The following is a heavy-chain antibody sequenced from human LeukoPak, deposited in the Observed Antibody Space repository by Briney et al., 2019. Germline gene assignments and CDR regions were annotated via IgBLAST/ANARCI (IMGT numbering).Heavy chain of an antibody. CDR3: ASRTPTYYYDSSGYYGKYYFDY. Sequence: SETLSLTCTVSGGPISSSSYYWGWIRQPPGTGLEWIGSIYYSGSTYYNPSLKSRVTISVDTSKNQFSLKLSSVTAADTAVYYCASRTPTYYYDSSGYYGKYYFDYWGQGTLVTVSS. CDR1: GGPISSSSYY. CDR2: IYYSGST. D-gene: IGHD3-22*01. J-gene: IGHJ4*02. V-gene: IGHV4-39*01.